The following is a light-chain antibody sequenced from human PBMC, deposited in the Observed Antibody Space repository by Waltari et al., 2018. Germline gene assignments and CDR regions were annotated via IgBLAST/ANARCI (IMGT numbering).Light chain of an antibody. V-gene: IGKV4-1*01. J-gene: IGKJ3*01. CDR3: QQYYNTPFT. CDR2: WAS. Sequence: DIVMTQSPDSLAVSLGERATINCKSSQSVLYSSNNKNYLTWYQKKPAQPPKLLIYWASTRESGVPDRFSGSGSGTDFTLTISSLQAEDVAVYYCQQYYNTPFTFGPGTKVDVK. CDR1: QSVLYSSNNKNY.